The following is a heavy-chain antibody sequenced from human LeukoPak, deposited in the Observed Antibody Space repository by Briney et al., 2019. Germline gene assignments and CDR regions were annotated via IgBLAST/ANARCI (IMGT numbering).Heavy chain of an antibody. CDR2: FDPEDGET. V-gene: IGHV1-24*01. Sequence: ASVKVSCKVSGYTLTELSMHWVRQAPGKGLEWMGGFDPEDGETIYAQKFQGRVTMTEDTSTDTAYMELSSLRSEDTAVYYCATIPLVVVAASYPFDYWGQGTLATVSS. CDR3: ATIPLVVVAASYPFDY. J-gene: IGHJ4*02. CDR1: GYTLTELS. D-gene: IGHD2-15*01.